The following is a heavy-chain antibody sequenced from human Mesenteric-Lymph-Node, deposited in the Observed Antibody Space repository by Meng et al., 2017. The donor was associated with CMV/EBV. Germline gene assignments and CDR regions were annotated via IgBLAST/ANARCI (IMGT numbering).Heavy chain of an antibody. D-gene: IGHD6-19*01. V-gene: IGHV3-30-3*01. J-gene: IGHJ6*02. CDR2: ISYDGSNK. Sequence: GESLKISCAASGFTFSSYAMHWVRQAPGKGLEWVAFISYDGSNKYYADSVKGRFTISRDNSKNTLYLQMNSLRAEDTAVYYCARDRPSGIAVAPTGYYYGMDVWGQGTTVTVSS. CDR3: ARDRPSGIAVAPTGYYYGMDV. CDR1: GFTFSSYA.